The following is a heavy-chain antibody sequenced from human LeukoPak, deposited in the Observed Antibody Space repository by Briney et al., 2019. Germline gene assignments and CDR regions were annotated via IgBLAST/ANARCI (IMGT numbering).Heavy chain of an antibody. CDR2: VGAIGSSTT. CDR3: ARDLHYAFDI. CDR1: GLTFSSYS. V-gene: IGHV3-48*01. J-gene: IGHJ3*02. Sequence: GGSLRLSCAASGLTFSSYSMNWVRQAPGKGLEWVSYVGAIGSSTTSYADSVMGRFTISRDNAKNSVFLQMNSLRAEDTAVYYCARDLHYAFDIWGQGTMVTVSS.